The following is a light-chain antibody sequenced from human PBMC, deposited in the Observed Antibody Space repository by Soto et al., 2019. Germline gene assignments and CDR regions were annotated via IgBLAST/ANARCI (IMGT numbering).Light chain of an antibody. J-gene: IGLJ3*02. V-gene: IGLV2-14*01. CDR2: EVS. Sequence: QSVLTQPASVAGSPVQSITISCSVVSSDVGGYKYVIWYQQHPGKAPKLMIYEVSNRPSGVSNRFSVSKSGNTASLTISGLQAEDEADYYCSSYAGRNTWVFGGGTKLTVL. CDR3: SSYAGRNTWV. CDR1: SSDVGGYKY.